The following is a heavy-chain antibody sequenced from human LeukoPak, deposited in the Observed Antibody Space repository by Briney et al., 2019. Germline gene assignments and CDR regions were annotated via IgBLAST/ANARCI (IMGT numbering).Heavy chain of an antibody. J-gene: IGHJ4*02. CDR3: ARDLLTMVRGVTGAIFDY. V-gene: IGHV4-38-2*02. Sequence: SETLSLTCTVSGYSISSGYYWGWIRQPPGKGLEGIGSICHSGSTYYNPSLKSRVTISVDTSKNQFSLKLSSVTAADTAVYYCARDLLTMVRGVTGAIFDYWGQGTLVTVSS. CDR1: GYSISSGYY. CDR2: ICHSGST. D-gene: IGHD3-10*01.